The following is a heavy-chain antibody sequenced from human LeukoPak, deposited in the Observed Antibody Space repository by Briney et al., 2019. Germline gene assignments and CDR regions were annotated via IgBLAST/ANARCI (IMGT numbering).Heavy chain of an antibody. D-gene: IGHD3-16*02. Sequence: GGSLRLSCVVSGFRFSDDWMSWVRQAPGKGLESVANINRDGSETFYVDSVKSRFTVSRDNAKNSLYLQMNSLRAEDTAVYYCSRDIGLSWGQGTLITVSS. CDR1: GFRFSDDW. J-gene: IGHJ5*02. V-gene: IGHV3-7*01. CDR2: INRDGSET. CDR3: SRDIGLS.